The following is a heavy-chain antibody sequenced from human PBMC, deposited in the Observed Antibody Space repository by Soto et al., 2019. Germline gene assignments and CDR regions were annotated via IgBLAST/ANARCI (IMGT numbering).Heavy chain of an antibody. CDR3: ARAKGNPGAFDI. CDR1: GFTFSTYW. Sequence: EVQLVESGGGSVQPGGSLRLSCAASGFTFSTYWMHWVRQAPGKGLVWVSRIVSDGSTTNYADSVKGRFTISRDNAKNTLYLQMNSLRAEDTAVYYCARAKGNPGAFDIWGQGTMVTVSS. D-gene: IGHD4-4*01. V-gene: IGHV3-74*01. CDR2: IVSDGSTT. J-gene: IGHJ3*02.